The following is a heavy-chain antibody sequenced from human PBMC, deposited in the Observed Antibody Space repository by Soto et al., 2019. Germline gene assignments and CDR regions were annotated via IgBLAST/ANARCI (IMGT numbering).Heavy chain of an antibody. D-gene: IGHD3-9*01. V-gene: IGHV1-69*04. CDR3: ARDLDYDILTGYYVGFNWFDP. J-gene: IGHJ5*02. Sequence: ASVKVSCKASGGTFSSYTISWVRQAPGQGLEWMGRIIPILGIANYAQKFQGRVTITADKSTGTAYMELSSLRSEDTAVYYCARDLDYDILTGYYVGFNWFDPWGQGTLVTVSS. CDR2: IIPILGIA. CDR1: GGTFSSYT.